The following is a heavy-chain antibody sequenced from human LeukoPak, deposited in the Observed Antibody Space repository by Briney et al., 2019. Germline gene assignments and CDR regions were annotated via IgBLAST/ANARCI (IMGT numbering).Heavy chain of an antibody. Sequence: ASVKVSCKASGYTFTSYFIHWVRQAPGEGLEWMGIINPTGGSTRYAQKFQGRVTMTRDTSTSTVYMELSSLRSEDTAVYYCASRGYCSSPSCYENWFDPWGQGTLVTVSS. CDR1: GYTFTSYF. CDR3: ASRGYCSSPSCYENWFDP. CDR2: INPTGGST. D-gene: IGHD2-2*01. J-gene: IGHJ5*02. V-gene: IGHV1-46*01.